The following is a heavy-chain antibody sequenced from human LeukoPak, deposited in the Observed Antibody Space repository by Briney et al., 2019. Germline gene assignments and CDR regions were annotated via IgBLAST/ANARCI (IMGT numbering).Heavy chain of an antibody. CDR3: ARENYGFWSGPKNWFDP. CDR2: IYYSGST. CDR1: GGSISSYY. Sequence: SETLSLTCTVSGGSISSYYWSWIRQPPGKGLEWIGYIYYSGSTNYNPSLKSRVTISVDTSKNQFSLKLSSVTAADTAVYYCARENYGFWSGPKNWFDPWGQGTLVTVSS. J-gene: IGHJ5*02. V-gene: IGHV4-59*01. D-gene: IGHD3-3*01.